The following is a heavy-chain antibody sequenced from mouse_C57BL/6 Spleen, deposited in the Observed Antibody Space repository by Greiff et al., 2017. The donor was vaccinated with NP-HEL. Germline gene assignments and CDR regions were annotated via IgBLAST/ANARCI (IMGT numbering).Heavy chain of an antibody. J-gene: IGHJ4*01. Sequence: QVQLQQSGAELVKPGASVKMSCKASGYTFTSYWITWVKQRPGQGLEWIGDIYPGSGSTNYNEKFKSKATLTVDTSSSTAYMQLSSLTSEDSAVYYCARRPATLCGSYAMDYWGQGTSVTVSS. V-gene: IGHV1-55*01. CDR2: IYPGSGST. CDR1: GYTFTSYW. D-gene: IGHD6-1*01. CDR3: ARRPATLCGSYAMDY.